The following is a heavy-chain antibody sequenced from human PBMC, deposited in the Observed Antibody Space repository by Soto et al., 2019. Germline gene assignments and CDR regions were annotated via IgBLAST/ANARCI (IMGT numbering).Heavy chain of an antibody. CDR2: IKQDGSEK. CDR3: ARAFPYYDFWSGVGHV. V-gene: IGHV3-7*01. CDR1: GFTFSSYW. D-gene: IGHD3-3*01. J-gene: IGHJ6*04. Sequence: GGSLRLSCAASGFTFSSYWMSWVRQAPGKGLEWVANIKQDGSEKYYVDSVKGRFTISRDNAKNSLYLQMNSLRAEDTAVYYCARAFPYYDFWSGVGHVWGKGTTVTVSS.